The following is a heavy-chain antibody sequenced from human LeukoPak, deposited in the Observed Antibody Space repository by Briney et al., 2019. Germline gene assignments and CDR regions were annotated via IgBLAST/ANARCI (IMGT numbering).Heavy chain of an antibody. CDR1: GYTFTSSG. CDR3: ARDHSGYVVGGDY. Sequence: ASVKLSCKASGYTFTSSGISWVRRAPGQGRKWLGWISAYNGNTNYAEKLQRRVTMTTDTPTSSAYMELRSLRSDDTAVYYCARDHSGYVVGGDYWGQGTLVTVSS. D-gene: IGHD5-12*01. V-gene: IGHV1-18*01. CDR2: ISAYNGNT. J-gene: IGHJ4*02.